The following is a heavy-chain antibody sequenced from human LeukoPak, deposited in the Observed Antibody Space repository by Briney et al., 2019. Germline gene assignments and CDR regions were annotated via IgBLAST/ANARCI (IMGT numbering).Heavy chain of an antibody. Sequence: SETLSLTCTVSGGSISSSRYYWGWIRQPPGKGLEWIGSIHYMGSTYYNPSLKSRVTVSVDTSENQFSLKLSSVAAADTAVYFCVRTRLSDHIVPAAERADDACDMWGQGTMVTVSS. J-gene: IGHJ3*02. CDR3: VRTRLSDHIVPAAERADDACDM. CDR2: IHYMGST. D-gene: IGHD2-2*01. V-gene: IGHV4-39*07. CDR1: GGSISSSRYY.